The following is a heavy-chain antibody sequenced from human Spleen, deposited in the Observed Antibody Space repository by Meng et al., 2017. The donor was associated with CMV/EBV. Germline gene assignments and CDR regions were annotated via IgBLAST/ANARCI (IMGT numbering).Heavy chain of an antibody. CDR1: GDSISNYY. Sequence: GSLRLSCTVSGDSISNYYWNWIRQSPEKGMEWIGYIYYTGSTNYNPSLKSRVTISVDMSKNQFSLKMSSVTAADTAVYYCAKGGLERGYSYGYKSDWGQGTLVTVSS. D-gene: IGHD5-18*01. CDR2: IYYTGST. J-gene: IGHJ4*02. CDR3: AKGGLERGYSYGYKSD. V-gene: IGHV4-59*01.